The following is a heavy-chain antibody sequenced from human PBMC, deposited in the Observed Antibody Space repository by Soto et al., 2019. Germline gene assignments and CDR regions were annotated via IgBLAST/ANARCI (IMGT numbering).Heavy chain of an antibody. CDR2: ISDYGRI. CDR1: GFTFRNNV. Sequence: GGSLRLSCAASGFTFRNNVLSWVRQAPGKGLDWVSGISDYGRINYADSVKDRFIISRDDARSELYLQLNDLRVEDTATYYCARGGLEPFDHWGQGALVTVSS. J-gene: IGHJ4*02. CDR3: ARGGLEPFDH. V-gene: IGHV3-21*06. D-gene: IGHD1-1*01.